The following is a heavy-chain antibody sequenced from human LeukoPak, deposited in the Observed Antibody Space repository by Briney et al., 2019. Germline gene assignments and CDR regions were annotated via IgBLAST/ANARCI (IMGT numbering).Heavy chain of an antibody. CDR1: GGSISSYY. Sequence: SETLSLTCTVSGGSISSYYWSWIRQPPGKGLEWIGYIYYSGSTNYNPSLKSRVTISVDTSKNQFSLKLSSVTAAGTAVYYCARSYCSGGSCYSTSFDYWGQGTLVTVSS. J-gene: IGHJ4*02. V-gene: IGHV4-59*01. D-gene: IGHD2-15*01. CDR3: ARSYCSGGSCYSTSFDY. CDR2: IYYSGST.